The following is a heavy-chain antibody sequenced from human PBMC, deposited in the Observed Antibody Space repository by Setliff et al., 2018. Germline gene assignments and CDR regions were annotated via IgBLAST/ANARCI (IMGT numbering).Heavy chain of an antibody. J-gene: IGHJ5*02. Sequence: SETLSLTCTVSGDSISSGSYYWTWIRQPAGKGLEWIGHFHTGGSTNYNRSLRSRVSISVDTSKNQFSLKLSSVTAADTAVYYCARQSVRGLADNNWFDPWGQGTLVTVSS. CDR3: ARQSVRGLADNNWFDP. D-gene: IGHD2-15*01. CDR1: GDSISSGSYY. V-gene: IGHV4-61*09. CDR2: FHTGGST.